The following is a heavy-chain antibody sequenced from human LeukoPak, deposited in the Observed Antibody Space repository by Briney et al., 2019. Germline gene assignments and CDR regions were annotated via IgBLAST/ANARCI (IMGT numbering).Heavy chain of an antibody. CDR2: INPSGGST. CDR1: GYTFNSYY. Sequence: ASVKVSCKASGYTFNSYYMHWVRQAPGQGLEWMGIINPSGGSTSYAQKFQGRVTMTRDTSTSTVYMELSSLRSEDTAVYYCARGKGTVMGNRNYFDYWGQGTLVTVSS. CDR3: ARGKGTVMGNRNYFDY. D-gene: IGHD5-18*01. V-gene: IGHV1-46*02. J-gene: IGHJ4*02.